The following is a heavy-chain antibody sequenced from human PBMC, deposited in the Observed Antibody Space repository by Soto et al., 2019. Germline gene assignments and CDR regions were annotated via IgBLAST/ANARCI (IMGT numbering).Heavy chain of an antibody. CDR3: ARGGAYVGSSVSPDYFGY. CDR2: IRNKATSYTT. D-gene: IGHD1-26*01. CDR1: GFTFSDHY. V-gene: IGHV3-72*01. J-gene: IGHJ4*02. Sequence: GGSLRLSCAAAGFTFSDHYMDWVRQAPGKGLEWVGRIRNKATSYTTEYAASVKGRFTLSRDDSKNSLYLQMNSLKTEDTAVYYCARGGAYVGSSVSPDYFGYWGKGTLVTVSS.